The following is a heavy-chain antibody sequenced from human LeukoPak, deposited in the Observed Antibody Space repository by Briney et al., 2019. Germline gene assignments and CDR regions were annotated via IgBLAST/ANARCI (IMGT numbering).Heavy chain of an antibody. CDR3: ARTTVVNWFDP. Sequence: PSETLSLTCAVYGGSFSGYYWSWIRRPPGKGLEWIGEINHTGSTNYNPSLMSRVNISVALSTNQFSLKLSSVAAADTAVYYCARTTVVNWFDPWGQGTLVTVSS. J-gene: IGHJ5*02. D-gene: IGHD4-23*01. CDR1: GGSFSGYY. V-gene: IGHV4-34*01. CDR2: INHTGST.